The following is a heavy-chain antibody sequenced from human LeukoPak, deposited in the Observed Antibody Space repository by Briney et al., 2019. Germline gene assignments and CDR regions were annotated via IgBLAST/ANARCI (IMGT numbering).Heavy chain of an antibody. J-gene: IGHJ4*02. Sequence: SVKVSCKASGGTFSSYAISWVRQAPGQGLEWMGGIIPIFGTANYAQKFQGRVTITTVESTSTAYMELSSLRSEDTAVYYCAMGRYDSSGYEGAYFDYWGQGTLVTVSS. V-gene: IGHV1-69*05. D-gene: IGHD3-22*01. CDR3: AMGRYDSSGYEGAYFDY. CDR1: GGTFSSYA. CDR2: IIPIFGTA.